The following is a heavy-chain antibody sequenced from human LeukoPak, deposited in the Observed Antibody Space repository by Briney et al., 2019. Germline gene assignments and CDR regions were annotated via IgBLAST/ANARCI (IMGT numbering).Heavy chain of an antibody. V-gene: IGHV4-39*01. D-gene: IGHD3-9*01. CDR2: IYYSGST. CDR1: GGSISSSSYY. Sequence: PSETLSLTCTVSGGSISSSSYYWGWIRQPPGKGLEWIGSIYYSGSTYYNPSLKSRVTISVDTSKNQFSLKLSSVTAADTAVYYCAITDILTGYYREVSSFDYWGQGTLVTVSP. CDR3: AITDILTGYYREVSSFDY. J-gene: IGHJ4*02.